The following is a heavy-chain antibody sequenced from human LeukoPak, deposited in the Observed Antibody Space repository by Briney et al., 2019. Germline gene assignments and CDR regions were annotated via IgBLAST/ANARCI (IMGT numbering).Heavy chain of an antibody. V-gene: IGHV4-39*07. CDR1: GGSVSSSAYY. CDR2: IYYSGST. CDR3: AREISDAFDI. J-gene: IGHJ3*02. Sequence: PSETLSLTCTVSGGSVSSSAYYWGWIRQPPEKGLEWIGNIYYSGSTYYNPSLKSRVTISIDTSKNQFSLKLSSVTAADTAVYYCAREISDAFDIWGQGTMVTVSS.